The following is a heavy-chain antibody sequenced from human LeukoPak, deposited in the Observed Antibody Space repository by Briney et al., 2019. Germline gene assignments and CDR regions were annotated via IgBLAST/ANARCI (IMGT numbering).Heavy chain of an antibody. Sequence: ASVKVSCKASGYTFTGYYMHWVRQAPGQGLEWMGRINPNSGGTDYAQKFQGRVTMTRDTSISTAYMELSRLRSDDTAVYYCASQPTLFYGDYVDVYYFDYWGQGTLVTVSS. CDR1: GYTFTGYY. J-gene: IGHJ4*02. D-gene: IGHD4-17*01. CDR3: ASQPTLFYGDYVDVYYFDY. CDR2: INPNSGGT. V-gene: IGHV1-2*06.